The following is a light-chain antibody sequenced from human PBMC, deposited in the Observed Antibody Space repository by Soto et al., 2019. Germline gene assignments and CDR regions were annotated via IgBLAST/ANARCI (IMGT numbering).Light chain of an antibody. V-gene: IGKV3-20*01. CDR2: GAV. Sequence: ETVLTQSPGTLSLSPGERAILTCRASKSVLINTLAWHQQRPGQPPRLLIYGAVTRAAGVPDRFSGSGSGTDFALTISRLEPEDFAVYYCQQYNIWPPLTFGGGTKVEIK. CDR1: KSVLINT. J-gene: IGKJ4*01. CDR3: QQYNIWPPLT.